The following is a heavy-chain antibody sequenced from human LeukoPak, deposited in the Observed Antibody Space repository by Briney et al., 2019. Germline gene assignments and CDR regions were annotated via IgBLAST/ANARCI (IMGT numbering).Heavy chain of an antibody. D-gene: IGHD2-2*01. CDR1: GYSISSGYY. J-gene: IGHJ4*02. CDR2: IYHSGST. V-gene: IGHV4-38-2*02. CDR3: ARRGPAVIVVVPAADTFDY. Sequence: SETLSLTCTVSGYSISSGYYWGWIRQPPGKGLEWIGSIYHSGSTYYNPSLKSRVTISVDTSKNQFSLKLSSVTAADTAVYYCARRGPAVIVVVPAADTFDYWGQGTLVTVSS.